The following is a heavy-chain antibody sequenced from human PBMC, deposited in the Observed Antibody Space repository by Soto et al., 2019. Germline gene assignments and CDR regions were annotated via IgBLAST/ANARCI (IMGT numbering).Heavy chain of an antibody. CDR1: GGSISSYY. D-gene: IGHD5-12*01. CDR2: IYYSGST. V-gene: IGHV4-59*08. J-gene: IGHJ4*02. CDR3: GRSRYSGYDSLDY. Sequence: SETLSLTCTVSGGSISSYYWSWIRQPPGKGLEWIGYIYYSGSTNYNPSLKSRVTISVDTSKNQFSLKLSSVTAADTAVYYCGRSRYSGYDSLDYWGQGTLVTVPS.